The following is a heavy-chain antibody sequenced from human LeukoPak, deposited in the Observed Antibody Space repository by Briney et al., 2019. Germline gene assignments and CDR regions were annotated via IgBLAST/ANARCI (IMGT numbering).Heavy chain of an antibody. Sequence: ASVKVSCKASGYTFTGYYLHWLRQAPGQGLEWMGWVNPKSGATNYAQRFQGRVTMTWQTSISTGNMEWSSLRSDDTAVYYCARAYEYGWFDPWGQGSLVTVSS. CDR3: ARAYEYGWFDP. J-gene: IGHJ5*02. D-gene: IGHD4/OR15-4a*01. CDR2: VNPKSGAT. V-gene: IGHV1-2*02. CDR1: GYTFTGYY.